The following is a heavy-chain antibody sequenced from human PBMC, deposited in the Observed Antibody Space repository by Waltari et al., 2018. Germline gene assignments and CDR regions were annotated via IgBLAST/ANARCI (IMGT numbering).Heavy chain of an antibody. Sequence: HLHYSFPLLFNPSYTLSLTFTFSGGSISSYYWSWIRQPAGKGLEWIGRIYTSGSTNYNPSLKSRVTMSVDTSKNQFSLKLSSVTAADTAVYYCARYIVGATGGWFDPWGQGTLVTVSS. V-gene: IGHV4-4*07. CDR3: ARYIVGATGGWFDP. CDR1: GGSISSYY. D-gene: IGHD1-26*01. CDR2: IYTSGST. J-gene: IGHJ5*02.